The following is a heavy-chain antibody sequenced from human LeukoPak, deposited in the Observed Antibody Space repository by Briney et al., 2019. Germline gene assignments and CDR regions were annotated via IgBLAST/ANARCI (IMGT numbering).Heavy chain of an antibody. CDR3: ARDNYDILTGYYDY. CDR2: ISSNGGST. CDR1: GFTFSSYA. Sequence: GGSLRLSCAASGFTFSSYAMHWVCQAPGKGLEYVSAISSNGGSTYYANSVKGRFTISRDNSKNTLYLQMGSLRAEDMAVYYCARDNYDILTGYYDYWGQGTLVTVSS. V-gene: IGHV3-64*01. J-gene: IGHJ4*02. D-gene: IGHD3-9*01.